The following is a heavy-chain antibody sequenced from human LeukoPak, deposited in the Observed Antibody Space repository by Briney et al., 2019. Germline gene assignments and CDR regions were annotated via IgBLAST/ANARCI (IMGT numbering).Heavy chain of an antibody. CDR2: IYYSGCT. CDR3: ASSRVDYGDYEGYFDL. J-gene: IGHJ2*01. V-gene: IGHV4-31*03. CDR1: GGSISSGGYY. Sequence: PSQTLSLTCTVSGGSISSGGYYWSWIRQHPGKGMEWIGYIYYSGCTYYTPSLNRRVTISGDATKHQFSLTLSSVTAADTAVYYCASSRVDYGDYEGYFDLWGRGTLVTVSS. D-gene: IGHD4-17*01.